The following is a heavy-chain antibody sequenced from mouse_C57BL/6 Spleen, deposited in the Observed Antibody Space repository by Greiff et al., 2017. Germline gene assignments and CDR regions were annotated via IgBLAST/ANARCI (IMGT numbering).Heavy chain of an antibody. CDR3: TRPVVAPYALDC. Sequence: QVQLKQSGAELVRPGASVTLSCKASGYTFTDYEMHWVKQTPVHGLEWIGAIDPETGGTAYNQKFKGKAILTADKSSSTAYMELRSLTSEDSAVYYCTRPVVAPYALDCWGQGTTVTVSS. D-gene: IGHD1-1*01. V-gene: IGHV1-15*01. CDR1: GYTFTDYE. J-gene: IGHJ4*01. CDR2: IDPETGGT.